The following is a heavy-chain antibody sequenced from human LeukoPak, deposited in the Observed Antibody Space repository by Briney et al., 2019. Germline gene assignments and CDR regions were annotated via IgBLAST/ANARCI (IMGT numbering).Heavy chain of an antibody. D-gene: IGHD2-15*01. V-gene: IGHV4-39*01. Sequence: SETVSLTCTVSGGSISSSSYYWGWICQPRGKGLVWIGSIYYSGSLYCNPSLKSRVTISVDTSKDQFSLKLSYVTAADTAVYYCARVVATRVWDWTDPEDPYYFDYWGQGTLVTVSS. CDR1: GGSISSSSYY. J-gene: IGHJ4*02. CDR2: IYYSGSL. CDR3: ARVVATRVWDWTDPEDPYYFDY.